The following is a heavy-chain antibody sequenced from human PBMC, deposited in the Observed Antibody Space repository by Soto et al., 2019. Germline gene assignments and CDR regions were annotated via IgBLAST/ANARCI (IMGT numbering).Heavy chain of an antibody. Sequence: EVQLVESGGGLVQPGGSPRLSCAASGFIFSDHYMDWVRQAPGKGLEWVARTRNKANSYTTEYAASVKGRFTISRDDSKNSLDLQMDSLKIEDTAMYYCARGGSSSGWRTFDSWGQGTLVTVSS. CDR2: TRNKANSYTT. CDR1: GFIFSDHY. J-gene: IGHJ4*02. D-gene: IGHD6-19*01. V-gene: IGHV3-72*01. CDR3: ARGGSSSGWRTFDS.